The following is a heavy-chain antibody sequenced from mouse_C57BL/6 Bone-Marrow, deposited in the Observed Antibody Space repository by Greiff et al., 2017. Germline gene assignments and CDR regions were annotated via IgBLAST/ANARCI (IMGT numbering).Heavy chain of an antibody. Sequence: VQLQQPGAELVKPGASVKLSCKASGYTFTSYWMHWVKQRPGQGLEWIGMIHPNSGSTNYNEKFKSKATLTVDKSSSTAYMQLSSLTSEDSAVYYCARVGTAVVVTGDDFDYWGQGTTLTVSS. D-gene: IGHD1-1*01. CDR3: ARVGTAVVVTGDDFDY. CDR1: GYTFTSYW. V-gene: IGHV1-64*01. J-gene: IGHJ2*01. CDR2: IHPNSGST.